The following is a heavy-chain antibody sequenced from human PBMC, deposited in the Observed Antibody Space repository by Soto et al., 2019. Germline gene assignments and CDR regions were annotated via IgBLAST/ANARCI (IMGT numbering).Heavy chain of an antibody. CDR3: ARERDRAYGCDP. Sequence: QAQVVQSGAEARAPGASVKVSCKASGYIFTSYYIHWVRQAPGQGLEYLGVAYPHAATPYVAQKFQGRITVPRDRSTSTVDMESTSLTPEDSAVYYCARERDRAYGCDPWCQATLVSVPS. V-gene: IGHV1-46*03. CDR1: GYIFTSYY. CDR2: AYPHAATP. J-gene: IGHJ5*02.